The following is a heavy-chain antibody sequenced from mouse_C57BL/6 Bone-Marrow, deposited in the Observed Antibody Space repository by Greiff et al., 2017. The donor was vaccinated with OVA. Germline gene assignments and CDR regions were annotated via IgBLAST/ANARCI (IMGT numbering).Heavy chain of an antibody. CDR2: INPGSGGT. V-gene: IGHV1-54*01. D-gene: IGHD1-1*01. CDR3: ARRGYGSSYLYYFDY. J-gene: IGHJ2*01. Sequence: QVQLQQSGAELVRPGTSVKVSCKASGYAFTNYLIEWVKQRPGQGLEWIGVINPGSGGTNYNEKFKGKATLTADKSSSTAYMQLSSLTSEDSAVYCGARRGYGSSYLYYFDYWGQGTTLTVSS. CDR1: GYAFTNYL.